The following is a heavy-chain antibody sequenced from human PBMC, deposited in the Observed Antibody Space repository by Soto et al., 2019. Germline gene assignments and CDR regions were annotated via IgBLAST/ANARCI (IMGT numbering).Heavy chain of an antibody. D-gene: IGHD3-22*01. CDR2: IDWDDDK. CDR3: ARSLALTYYYDSSGYAFDI. J-gene: IGHJ3*02. V-gene: IGHV2-70*01. Sequence: VSGPTLVNPTQTLTLTCTFSGFSLSTSGICVSWIRQPPGKALEWLALIDWDDDKYYSTSLKTRLTISKDTSKNQVVLTMTNMDPVDTATYYCARSLALTYYYDSSGYAFDIWGQGTMVTVSS. CDR1: GFSLSTSGIC.